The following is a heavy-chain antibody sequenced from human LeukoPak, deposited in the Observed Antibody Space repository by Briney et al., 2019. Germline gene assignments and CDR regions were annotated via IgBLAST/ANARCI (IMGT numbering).Heavy chain of an antibody. Sequence: SGTLSLTCTVSAYSISDGWVWGMIRRPPGKGLEWIGIIYRSGTTYYNPSLKSRVTMSVDTSNNQFSLKLTSVTAADTAMYYCSRLSHVAGAPKVSWFDPWGQGTLVTVSS. CDR2: IYRSGTT. V-gene: IGHV4-38-2*02. J-gene: IGHJ5*02. CDR1: AYSISDGWV. CDR3: SRLSHVAGAPKVSWFDP. D-gene: IGHD1-26*01.